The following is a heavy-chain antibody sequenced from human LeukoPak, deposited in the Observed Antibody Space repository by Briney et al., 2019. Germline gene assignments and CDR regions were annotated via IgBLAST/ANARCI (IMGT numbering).Heavy chain of an antibody. J-gene: IGHJ4*02. CDR1: GGSISSSSYY. Sequence: PSETLSLTCTVSGGSISSSSYYWGWIRQPPGKGLEWIGYIYYSGSTNYNPSLKSRVAISLDTSKNQFSLKLSSVTAADTAIYYCARGRPDFWTNFYTYFFDSWGQGTLVTVSS. D-gene: IGHD3/OR15-3a*01. CDR2: IYYSGST. V-gene: IGHV4-61*05. CDR3: ARGRPDFWTNFYTYFFDS.